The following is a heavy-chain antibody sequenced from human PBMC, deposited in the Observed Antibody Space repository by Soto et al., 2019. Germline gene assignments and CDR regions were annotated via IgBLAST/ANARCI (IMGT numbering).Heavy chain of an antibody. D-gene: IGHD2-2*01. J-gene: IGHJ4*02. CDR3: ARDGEYCSSTSCTYYFDY. Sequence: GGSLRLSCAASGFTFSDYYMSWLRQAQGKGLEWVSYISSSSSYTNYADSVKGRFTISRDNAKNSLYLQMNSLRAEDTAVYYCARDGEYCSSTSCTYYFDYWGQGTLVTVSS. CDR2: ISSSSSYT. V-gene: IGHV3-11*06. CDR1: GFTFSDYY.